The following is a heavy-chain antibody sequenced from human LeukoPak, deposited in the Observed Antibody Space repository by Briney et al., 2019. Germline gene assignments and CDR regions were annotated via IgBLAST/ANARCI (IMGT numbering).Heavy chain of an antibody. CDR3: ARGGRRYNWFDP. D-gene: IGHD3-16*01. V-gene: IGHV3-33*01. CDR2: IWYDGSNK. Sequence: PGRSLRLSCAASGFTFSSYGMHWVRQAPGKGLEWVAVIWYDGSNKYYADSVKGRFTISRDNSKNTLYLQMNSLSAEDTAVYYCARGGRRYNWFDPWGQGTLVTVSS. CDR1: GFTFSSYG. J-gene: IGHJ5*02.